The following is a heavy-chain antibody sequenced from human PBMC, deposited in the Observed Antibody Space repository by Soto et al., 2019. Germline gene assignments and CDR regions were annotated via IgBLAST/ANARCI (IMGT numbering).Heavy chain of an antibody. CDR2: IWYDGSNK. J-gene: IGHJ6*02. Sequence: QVQLVESGGGVVQPGRSLRLSCAASGFTFSSYGMHWVRQAPGKGLEWVAVIWYDGSNKYYADSVKGRFTISRDNSKNTLYLQMNSLRAEDTAVYYCARGEVTRVYLGYDGMDVWGQGTTVTVSS. CDR3: ARGEVTRVYLGYDGMDV. D-gene: IGHD4-17*01. CDR1: GFTFSSYG. V-gene: IGHV3-33*01.